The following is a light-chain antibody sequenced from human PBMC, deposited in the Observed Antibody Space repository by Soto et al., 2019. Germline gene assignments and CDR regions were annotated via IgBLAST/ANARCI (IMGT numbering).Light chain of an antibody. J-gene: IGKJ3*01. CDR2: ASS. CDR1: QDILSW. V-gene: IGKV1-12*01. Sequence: DIQMTQSRSSVSASVGDRVTITCRASQDILSWLAWYQQKPGEAPRLPIYASSNLQSGVPSRFSGSGSGTDFTLTISSLQPEDFATYYCQQANSFPITFGPGTRLDIK. CDR3: QQANSFPIT.